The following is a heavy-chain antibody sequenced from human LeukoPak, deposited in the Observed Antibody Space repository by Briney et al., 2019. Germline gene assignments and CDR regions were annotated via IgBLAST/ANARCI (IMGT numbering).Heavy chain of an antibody. D-gene: IGHD4-17*01. Sequence: ASVKVSCKASGYTFTGYYIHWVRQAPGQGLEWMGWINPNSGGTNSAQKFQGWVTMTRDTSINTAFMELSRLRSDDTAVYYCVLATTGAYSYSIDVWGQGTTVTVSS. J-gene: IGHJ6*02. CDR3: VLATTGAYSYSIDV. V-gene: IGHV1-2*04. CDR2: INPNSGGT. CDR1: GYTFTGYY.